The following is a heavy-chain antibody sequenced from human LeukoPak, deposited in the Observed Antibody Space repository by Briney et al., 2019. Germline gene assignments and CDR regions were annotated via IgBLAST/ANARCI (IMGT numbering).Heavy chain of an antibody. V-gene: IGHV4-39*01. CDR3: ARTAPPSLIDY. CDR2: IYYSGST. J-gene: IGHJ4*02. Sequence: SETLSLTCTVSGGSISSSSYYWGWIRQPPGKGLEWIGSIYYSGSTYYNPSLKSRVTISVDTSKNQFSLKLSSVTAADTAVYYCARTAPPSLIDYWGQGTLATVSS. CDR1: GGSISSSSYY.